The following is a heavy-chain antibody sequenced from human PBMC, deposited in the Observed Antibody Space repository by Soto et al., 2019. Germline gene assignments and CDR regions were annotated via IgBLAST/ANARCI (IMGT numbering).Heavy chain of an antibody. D-gene: IGHD3-16*01. CDR2: IYWNDDK. CDR3: AHSPWGAAPGY. CDR1: GFSLSARGVG. J-gene: IGHJ4*02. Sequence: SGPTLVNPTQTLTLTCSVSGFSLSARGVGVGWIRQPPGKALEWLAIIYWNDDKLYSPSLKSRLIITKATAENQVVLTMTNMDPVDTATYFCAHSPWGAAPGYWGKGTVVTVSS. V-gene: IGHV2-5*01.